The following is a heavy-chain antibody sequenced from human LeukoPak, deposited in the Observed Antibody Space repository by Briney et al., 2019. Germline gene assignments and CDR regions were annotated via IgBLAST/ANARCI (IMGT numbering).Heavy chain of an antibody. D-gene: IGHD3-16*02. V-gene: IGHV1-24*01. J-gene: IGHJ4*02. CDR2: FDPEDGET. Sequence: ASVKVSCKVSGYTLTEFSMHWVRQGPGKGLEWMVGFDPEDGETIYAQKFQGRVTMTEGTSTDTAYMALSSLRSEGTAVYYCAAVRFGDLSFFDYWGQGTLVTVSS. CDR1: GYTLTEFS. CDR3: AAVRFGDLSFFDY.